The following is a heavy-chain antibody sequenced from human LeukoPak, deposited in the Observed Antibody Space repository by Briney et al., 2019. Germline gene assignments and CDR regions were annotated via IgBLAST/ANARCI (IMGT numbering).Heavy chain of an antibody. V-gene: IGHV3-53*01. D-gene: IGHD5-12*01. CDR3: AREKNDIVVTSYFFDY. CDR2: IYDSGDT. Sequence: GGSLRLSCAVSGFSVRTNYVGWVRQAPGKGLEWVSVIYDSGDTYYANSVKGRFTISRDNSKNTVYLQMNSLRAEDTAVYFCAREKNDIVVTSYFFDYWGQGILVTVSS. CDR1: GFSVRTNY. J-gene: IGHJ4*02.